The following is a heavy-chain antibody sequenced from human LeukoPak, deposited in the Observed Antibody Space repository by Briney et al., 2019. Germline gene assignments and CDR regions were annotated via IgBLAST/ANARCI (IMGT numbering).Heavy chain of an antibody. CDR2: INSDGSST. Sequence: GGSLRLSCAASGLTFSSYWMHWVRQAPGKGLVRVSRINSDGSSTSYADSVKGRFTISRDNAKNTLYLQMNSLRAEDTAVYYCAREMYYYDSSGVDYWGQGTLVTVSS. CDR3: AREMYYYDSSGVDY. J-gene: IGHJ4*02. V-gene: IGHV3-74*01. CDR1: GLTFSSYW. D-gene: IGHD3-22*01.